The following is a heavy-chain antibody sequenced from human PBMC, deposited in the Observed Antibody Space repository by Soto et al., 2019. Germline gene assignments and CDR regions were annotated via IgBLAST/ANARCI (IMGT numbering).Heavy chain of an antibody. Sequence: GGSLRLSCSASGFTFSSYAMSWVRQAPGKGLEWVSFISGSGDTTYYADSVKGRFTISRDNSKSTLYLQMNSLRAEDTAIYYCAKADYSYSWAPGDYWGQGTLVTVSS. CDR3: AKADYSYSWAPGDY. D-gene: IGHD6-13*01. CDR2: ISGSGDTT. V-gene: IGHV3-23*01. J-gene: IGHJ4*02. CDR1: GFTFSSYA.